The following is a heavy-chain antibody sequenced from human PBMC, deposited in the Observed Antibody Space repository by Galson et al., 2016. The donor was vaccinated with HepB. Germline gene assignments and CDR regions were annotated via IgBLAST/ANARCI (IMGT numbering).Heavy chain of an antibody. CDR3: AKGRGLMVDALWGAFDM. J-gene: IGHJ3*02. V-gene: IGHV3-9*01. Sequence: SLRLSCAASGFTFDNYDMHWVRQAPGKGLEWVSGITWNSGTIAYADYVKGRFSSSRDNAKRSLYMQMNSLRAEETALYHSAKGRGLMVDALWGAFDMWGQGTMVTVSS. D-gene: IGHD2-8*01. CDR1: GFTFDNYD. CDR2: ITWNSGTI.